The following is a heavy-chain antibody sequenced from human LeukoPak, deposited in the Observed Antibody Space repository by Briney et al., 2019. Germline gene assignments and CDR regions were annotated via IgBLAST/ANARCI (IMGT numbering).Heavy chain of an antibody. Sequence: SETLSLTCTVSGGSISSGGYYWSWIRQHPGKGLEWIGYIYYSGSTYYNPSLKSRVTISVDTSKNQFSLKLSSVTAADTAVYYCARITMVRGVIESWGQGTLVTVSS. CDR2: IYYSGST. J-gene: IGHJ5*02. V-gene: IGHV4-31*03. CDR3: ARITMVRGVIES. CDR1: GGSISSGGYY. D-gene: IGHD3-10*01.